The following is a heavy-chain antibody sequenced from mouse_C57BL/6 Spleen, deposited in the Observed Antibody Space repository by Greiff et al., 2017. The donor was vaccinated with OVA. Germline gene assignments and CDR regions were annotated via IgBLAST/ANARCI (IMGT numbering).Heavy chain of an antibody. V-gene: IGHV1-15*01. CDR1: GYTFTDYE. J-gene: IGHJ3*01. D-gene: IGHD2-4*01. CDR3: TNDYDGWFAY. Sequence: QVQLKQSGAELVRPGASVTLSCKASGYTFTDYEMHWVKQTPVHGLEWIGAIDPETGGTAYNQKFKGKAILTADKSSSTAYMELRSLTSEDSAVYYCTNDYDGWFAYWGQGTLVTVSA. CDR2: IDPETGGT.